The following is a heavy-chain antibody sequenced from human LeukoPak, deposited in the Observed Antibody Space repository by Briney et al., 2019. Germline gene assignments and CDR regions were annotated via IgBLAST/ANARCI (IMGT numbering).Heavy chain of an antibody. CDR3: ARLVSSGYYGLDY. CDR1: GGSISSYY. V-gene: IGHV4-59*08. J-gene: IGHJ4*02. Sequence: SETLSLTCTVSGGSISSYYWSWIRQPPGKGLEWIGYIYYSGSTNYNPSLKGRVTISVDTSKNQFSLKLSSVTAADTAVYYCARLVSSGYYGLDYWGQGTLVTVSS. D-gene: IGHD3-22*01. CDR2: IYYSGST.